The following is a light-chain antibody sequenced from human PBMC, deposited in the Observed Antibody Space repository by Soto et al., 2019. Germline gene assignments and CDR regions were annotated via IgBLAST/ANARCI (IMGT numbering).Light chain of an antibody. CDR2: GAS. CDR3: HQYDSSPIT. Sequence: EIVLTQSPGTLSLSPGERATLSCRASQSVSSSYLAWYKQKPGQAPRLLIYGASSRATGIPDRFSGSGSGTDFTLTISRLEPEDFAVYYCHQYDSSPITFGGGTKVEIK. J-gene: IGKJ4*01. CDR1: QSVSSSY. V-gene: IGKV3-20*01.